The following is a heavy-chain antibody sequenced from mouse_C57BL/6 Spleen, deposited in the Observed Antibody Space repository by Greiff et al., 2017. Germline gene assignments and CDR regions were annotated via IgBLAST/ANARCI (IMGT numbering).Heavy chain of an antibody. CDR1: GYTFTSYG. J-gene: IGHJ4*01. CDR3: ARGKGISYYYAMDY. CDR2: IYPRSGNT. V-gene: IGHV1-81*01. Sequence: QVQLQQSGAELARPGASVKLSCKASGYTFTSYGISWVKQRTGQGLEWIGEIYPRSGNTYYNEKFKGKATLTADKSSSTAYMELRSLTSEDSAVYFCARGKGISYYYAMDYWGQGTSVTVSS. D-gene: IGHD6-2*01.